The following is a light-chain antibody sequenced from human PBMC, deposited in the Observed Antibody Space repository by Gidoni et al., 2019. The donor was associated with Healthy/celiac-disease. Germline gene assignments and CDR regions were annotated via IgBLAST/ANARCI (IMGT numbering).Light chain of an antibody. J-gene: IGKJ1*01. CDR3: QQSYSTLWT. CDR2: AAS. CDR1: QSISSY. V-gene: IGKV1-39*01. Sequence: DIQMTQSPSSLSASVGDRVTITCRASQSISSYLNWYQQKPGKAPKLLIYAASSLQSGVTSRFSGSGSGTDFTLTISSLQPEDFATYYCQQSYSTLWTFXQXTKVEIK.